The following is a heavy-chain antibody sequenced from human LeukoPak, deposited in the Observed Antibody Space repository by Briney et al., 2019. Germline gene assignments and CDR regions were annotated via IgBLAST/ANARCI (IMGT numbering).Heavy chain of an antibody. CDR3: ARGPQVRCSGGSCQPRLWYFDY. D-gene: IGHD2-15*01. CDR1: GYTFTSYG. CDR2: ISAYNGNT. V-gene: IGHV1-18*01. Sequence: GASVKVSCKASGYTFTSYGISWVRQAPGQGLEWMGWISAYNGNTNYAQKLQGRVTMTTDTSTSTAYMELRSLRSDDTAVYYCARGPQVRCSGGSCQPRLWYFDYWGQGTLVTVSS. J-gene: IGHJ4*02.